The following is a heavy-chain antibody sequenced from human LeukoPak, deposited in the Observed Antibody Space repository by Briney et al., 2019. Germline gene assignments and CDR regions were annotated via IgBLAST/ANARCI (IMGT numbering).Heavy chain of an antibody. J-gene: IGHJ3*02. CDR3: ARGRLIVVVPAAIHAGDI. Sequence: SETLSLTCAVYGGSFSGYYWSWIRQPPGKGLEWIGEINHSGSTNYNPSLKSRVTISVDTSKNPFSLQLSSVTAADTAVYYCARGRLIVVVPAAIHAGDIWGQGTMVTVSS. CDR2: INHSGST. V-gene: IGHV4-34*01. CDR1: GGSFSGYY. D-gene: IGHD2-2*01.